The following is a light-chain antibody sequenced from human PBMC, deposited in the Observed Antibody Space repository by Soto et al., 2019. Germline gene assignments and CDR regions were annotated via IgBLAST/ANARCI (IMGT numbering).Light chain of an antibody. J-gene: IGKJ4*01. CDR1: QSISSSY. V-gene: IGKV3-20*01. CDR3: QQYGRSLT. Sequence: ENVLTQSPGTLSLSPGQRATLSCRASQSISSSYLAWYQQKPGQAPRLLIYVASNRATGIPDRFSSSGSGTDFTLTISRLEPEDFAVYYCQQYGRSLTFGGGTKVEIK. CDR2: VAS.